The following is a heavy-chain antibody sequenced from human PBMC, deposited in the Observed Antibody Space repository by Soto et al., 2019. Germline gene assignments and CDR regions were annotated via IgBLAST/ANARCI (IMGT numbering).Heavy chain of an antibody. CDR1: GFTFSTYG. Sequence: QVQLAESGGGVVQPGKSLRLSCVASGFTFSTYGMHWVRQAPGKGLEWVALIWYDGSNKYYVDSVKGRFTISRDNSKNTLYLQMSSLRDDDTAVYYCAREGVSLVPSGSYLQYWGQGTPVTVSS. CDR3: AREGVSLVPSGSYLQY. CDR2: IWYDGSNK. J-gene: IGHJ4*02. D-gene: IGHD3-10*01. V-gene: IGHV3-33*01.